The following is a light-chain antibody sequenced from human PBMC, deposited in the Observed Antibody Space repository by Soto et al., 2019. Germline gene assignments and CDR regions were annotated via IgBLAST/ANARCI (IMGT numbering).Light chain of an antibody. J-gene: IGKJ3*01. CDR3: MQPIHWPFT. Sequence: DVVLTQSPVSLPVTLGQPASISCRSRQSLLYSDVKTYLNCLHQRPGQSPRRLIYQVSIRDSGVPVRFSGSGSGTDFTLHISRVEAEDMGVYYCMQPIHWPFTFGPGTKVDIK. CDR2: QVS. V-gene: IGKV2-30*01. CDR1: QSLLYSDVKTY.